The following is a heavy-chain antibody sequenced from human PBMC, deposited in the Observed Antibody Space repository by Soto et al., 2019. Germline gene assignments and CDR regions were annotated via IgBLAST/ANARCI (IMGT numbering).Heavy chain of an antibody. CDR1: GYSFTSYW. CDR3: ARTADYYDSSGLTSYYFDY. D-gene: IGHD3-22*01. CDR2: IYPGDSDT. Sequence: GESLKISCKGSGYSFTSYWIGWVRQMPGKGLEWMGIIYPGDSDTRYSPSFQGQVTISADKSISTAYLQWSSLKASDTAMYYCARTADYYDSSGLTSYYFDYWGQGTLVTVSS. V-gene: IGHV5-51*01. J-gene: IGHJ4*02.